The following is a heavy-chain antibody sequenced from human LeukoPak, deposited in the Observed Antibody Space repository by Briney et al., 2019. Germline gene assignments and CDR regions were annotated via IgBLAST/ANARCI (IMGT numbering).Heavy chain of an antibody. Sequence: SETLSLTCGVSGGSIRSTNWWTWGRQPPGEGLEWIGEVHLSGRTNYNPSLESRVTMSVDMSENHISLKLTSVTAADTAVYYCAREGGPYRPLDYSGQGTLVTVSS. V-gene: IGHV4-4*02. CDR3: AREGGPYRPLDY. CDR1: GGSIRSTNW. J-gene: IGHJ4*02. CDR2: VHLSGRT.